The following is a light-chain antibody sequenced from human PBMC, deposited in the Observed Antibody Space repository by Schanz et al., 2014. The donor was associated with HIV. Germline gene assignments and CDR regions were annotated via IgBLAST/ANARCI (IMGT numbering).Light chain of an antibody. CDR1: QTISTW. CDR3: QQYSYFST. V-gene: IGKV1-5*01. CDR2: GAS. Sequence: DIQMTQSPSTLAASVGDRVTITCRASQTISTWLAWYQQKPGQAPRLLIFGASSLQSGVPSRFSGSGSGTDFTLSISSLQPDDFATYYCQQYSYFSTFGQGTKVEIK. J-gene: IGKJ1*01.